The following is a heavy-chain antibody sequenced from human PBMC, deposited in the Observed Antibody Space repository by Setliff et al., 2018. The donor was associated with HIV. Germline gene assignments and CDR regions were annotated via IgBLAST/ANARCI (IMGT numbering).Heavy chain of an antibody. CDR3: ATHASTVQDAMDV. Sequence: PSETLSLTCTVSGGSISSTIYHWVWIRQPPGKGLEWIGNIHSSGITYYKPSPKSRLTISLDTSKNQFSLKLSSVTAADTAVYYCATHASTVQDAMDVWGQGTTVTVSS. CDR1: GGSISSTIYH. J-gene: IGHJ6*02. D-gene: IGHD4-4*01. V-gene: IGHV4-39*01. CDR2: IHSSGIT.